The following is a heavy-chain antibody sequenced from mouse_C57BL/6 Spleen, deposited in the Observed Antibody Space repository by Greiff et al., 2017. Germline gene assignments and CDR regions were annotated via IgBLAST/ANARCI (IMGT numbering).Heavy chain of an antibody. CDR1: GYAFSSSW. CDR3: ASLYPYGSSYGYAMDY. D-gene: IGHD1-1*01. Sequence: QVQLQQSGAELMKPGASVKISCKASGYAFSSSWMNWVKQRPGKGLEWIGRIYPGDGDTNYNGKFKGKATLTADKSSSTAYMQLSSLTSEDSAVYFCASLYPYGSSYGYAMDYWGQGTSVTVSS. V-gene: IGHV1-82*01. J-gene: IGHJ4*01. CDR2: IYPGDGDT.